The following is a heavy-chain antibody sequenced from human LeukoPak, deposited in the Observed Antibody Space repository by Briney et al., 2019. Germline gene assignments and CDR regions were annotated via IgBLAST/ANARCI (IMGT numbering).Heavy chain of an antibody. V-gene: IGHV3-15*01. CDR2: VIRKTAGATT. Sequence: RGSLRLSCVPSGFSFDNAWMSCVRQAPGKGLEWVGLVIRKTAGATTEYAPPGTGRCTIPRDDSENTLFLQLNSLKTENTARYYCTTVGTTSPIAEEYFDYWGQGTLVTVSS. CDR1: GFSFDNAW. CDR3: TTVGTTSPIAEEYFDY. D-gene: IGHD1-1*01. J-gene: IGHJ4*02.